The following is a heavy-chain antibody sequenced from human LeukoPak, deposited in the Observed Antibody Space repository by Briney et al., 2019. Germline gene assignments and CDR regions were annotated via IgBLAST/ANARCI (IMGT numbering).Heavy chain of an antibody. CDR2: ISSSSSTI. J-gene: IGHJ6*02. CDR3: ARELPDYYYGMDV. D-gene: IGHD2-2*01. CDR1: GFTFSNYW. V-gene: IGHV3-48*01. Sequence: GGSLRLSCAASGFTFSNYWMSWVRQAPGKGLEWVSYISSSSSTIYYADSVKGRFTISRDNAKNSLYLQMNSLRAEDTAVYYCARELPDYYYGMDVWGQGTTVTVSS.